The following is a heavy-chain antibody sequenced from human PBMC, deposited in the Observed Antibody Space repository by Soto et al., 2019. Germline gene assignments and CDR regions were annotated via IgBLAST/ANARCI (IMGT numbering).Heavy chain of an antibody. J-gene: IGHJ6*02. CDR2: IKSKTDGGTT. V-gene: IGHV3-15*07. D-gene: IGHD3-10*01. Sequence: EVQLVESGGGLVQPGGSLRLSCAASGFTFSNAWMNWVRQAPGKGLEWVGRIKSKTDGGTTDYAAPVKGRFTISRDDSKNTLYLQMNSLKTEDTAVYYCTPTARGSGSYGAYYYYGMDVWGQGTTVTVSS. CDR1: GFTFSNAW. CDR3: TPTARGSGSYGAYYYYGMDV.